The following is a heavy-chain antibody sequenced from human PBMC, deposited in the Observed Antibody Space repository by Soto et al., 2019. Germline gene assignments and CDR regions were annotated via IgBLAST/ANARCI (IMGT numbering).Heavy chain of an antibody. Sequence: QLQLVASGGGVVQPGGSLRLSCAASGLIFSRSGMHWVRQAPGKGLEWVAMIWSDGSKDYYADSVRGRFTISRDDSKSMLYLQMGSLTADDTAVYYCARDKGVTCLDDWGQGTLVTVSS. D-gene: IGHD3-16*02. J-gene: IGHJ4*02. V-gene: IGHV3-33*01. CDR1: GLIFSRSG. CDR3: ARDKGVTCLDD. CDR2: IWSDGSKD.